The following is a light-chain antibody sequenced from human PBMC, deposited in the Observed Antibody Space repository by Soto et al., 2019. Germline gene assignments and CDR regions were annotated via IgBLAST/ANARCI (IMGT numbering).Light chain of an antibody. CDR2: DAS. CDR3: QQYNSYSWT. J-gene: IGKJ1*01. V-gene: IGKV1-5*01. CDR1: QSISSW. Sequence: DIQMTQSPSTLSASVGERVTISCRASQSISSWLAWYQQKPGKAPKLLIYDASSLESGVPSRFSGSGSGTVFTLTISSLQPDDFATYYCQQYNSYSWTFGQGTKVEIK.